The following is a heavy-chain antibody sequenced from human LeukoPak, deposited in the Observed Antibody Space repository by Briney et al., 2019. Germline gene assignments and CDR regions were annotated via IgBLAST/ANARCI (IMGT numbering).Heavy chain of an antibody. Sequence: GGSLRLSCAASGFTFSSYSMNWVRQAPGKGLEWVSGINWSDGSTAYADSVKGRFTISRDNAKNSLYLQMNSLRAEDTALYSCARDRASGSGKFYFDYWGQGTLVTVSS. CDR2: INWSDGST. CDR1: GFTFSSYS. CDR3: ARDRASGSGKFYFDY. D-gene: IGHD3-10*01. V-gene: IGHV3-20*04. J-gene: IGHJ4*02.